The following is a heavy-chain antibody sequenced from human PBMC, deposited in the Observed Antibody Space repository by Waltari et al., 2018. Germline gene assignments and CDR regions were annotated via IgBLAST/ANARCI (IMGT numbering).Heavy chain of an antibody. J-gene: IGHJ6*02. V-gene: IGHV4-59*01. CDR3: ARDFSTIQYYYGMDV. D-gene: IGHD5-12*01. CDR2: SYYSGST. Sequence: QVQLQESGPGLVKPSETLSLPCPVSGGSIRSYYWRLIRQPPGKGLEWIGYSYYSGSTNYNPSLKSRVTISVDTSKNQFSLKLSSVTAADTAVYYCARDFSTIQYYYGMDVWGQGTTVTVSS. CDR1: GGSIRSYY.